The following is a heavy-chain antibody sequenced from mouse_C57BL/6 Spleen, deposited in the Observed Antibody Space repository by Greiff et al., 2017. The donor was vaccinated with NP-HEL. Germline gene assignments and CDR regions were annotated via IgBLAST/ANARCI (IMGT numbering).Heavy chain of an antibody. J-gene: IGHJ2*01. CDR2: IDPSDSET. D-gene: IGHD2-4*01. CDR1: GYTFTSYW. CDR3: AKERYDYGVEY. V-gene: IGHV1-52*01. Sequence: VQLQQPGAELVRPGSSVKLSCKASGYTFTSYWMHWVKQRPIQGLEWIGNIDPSDSETHYNQKFKDKATLTVDKSSSTAYMQLSSLTSEDSAVYYCAKERYDYGVEYWGQGTTLTVAS.